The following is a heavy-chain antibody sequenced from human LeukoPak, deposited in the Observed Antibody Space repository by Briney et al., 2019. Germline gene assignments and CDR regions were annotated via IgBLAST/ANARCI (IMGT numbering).Heavy chain of an antibody. CDR1: GYTFTGYY. Sequence: ASVKVSCKASGYTFTGYYMHWVRQAPGQGLEWMGRINPNSGGTNFAQKFQGRVTMTRDTSINTAYMELSRLRSDDTAVYYCARVLVVVAATWFDPWGQGTLVTVSS. J-gene: IGHJ5*02. V-gene: IGHV1-2*06. CDR2: INPNSGGT. CDR3: ARVLVVVAATWFDP. D-gene: IGHD2-15*01.